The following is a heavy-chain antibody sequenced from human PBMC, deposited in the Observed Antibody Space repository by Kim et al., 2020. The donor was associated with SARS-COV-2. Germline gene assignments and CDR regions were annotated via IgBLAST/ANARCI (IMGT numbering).Heavy chain of an antibody. D-gene: IGHD6-13*01. CDR3: ARQPVPGRYSSSWYIYYYGMDV. CDR1: GYSFTSYW. J-gene: IGHJ6*02. CDR2: IYPGDSDT. V-gene: IGHV5-51*01. Sequence: GESLQISCKGSGYSFTSYWIGWVRQMPGKGLEWMGIIYPGDSDTRYSPSFQGQVTISADKSISTAYLQWSSLKASDTAMYYCARQPVPGRYSSSWYIYYYGMDVWGQGTTVTVSS.